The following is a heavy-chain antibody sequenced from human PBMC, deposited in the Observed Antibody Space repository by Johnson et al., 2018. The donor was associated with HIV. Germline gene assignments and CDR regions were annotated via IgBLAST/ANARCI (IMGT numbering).Heavy chain of an antibody. Sequence: VQLVESGGGLVQPGGSLRLSCAASGFTFSDYYMSWVRQAPGKGLEWVSSISGSGGNTYYADSVQGRFTISRDNSKNTLYLQMNSLGAEDTAVYFCAKGLAAFFAFDIWGQGTMVTVSS. CDR2: ISGSGGNT. V-gene: IGHV3-23*04. CDR1: GFTFSDYY. D-gene: IGHD3-3*01. J-gene: IGHJ3*02. CDR3: AKGLAAFFAFDI.